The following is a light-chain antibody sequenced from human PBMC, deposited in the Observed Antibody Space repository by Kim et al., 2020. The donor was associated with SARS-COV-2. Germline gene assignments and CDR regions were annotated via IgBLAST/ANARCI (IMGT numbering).Light chain of an antibody. V-gene: IGKV3-20*01. CDR1: QSVTTNF. Sequence: EIVLTQSPGTLSLSPGERATLSCRASQSVTTNFLAWYQQKPGQTPRLLIYAASSRATGIPDRFSGSGSGTDFTLTTSRLEPEDYAVYYCQQFGDSPFTFGPGTKVDIK. CDR3: QQFGDSPFT. J-gene: IGKJ3*01. CDR2: AAS.